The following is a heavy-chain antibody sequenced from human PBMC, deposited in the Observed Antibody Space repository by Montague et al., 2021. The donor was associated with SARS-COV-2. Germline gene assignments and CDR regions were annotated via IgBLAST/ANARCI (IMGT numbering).Heavy chain of an antibody. V-gene: IGHV4-39*01. CDR3: ARHSGRDTIFGVVIIPDAFDI. CDR2: SYYSGST. D-gene: IGHD3-3*01. Sequence: SETLSLTCTVSGSSISSSSYYWGWIRQPPGKGLEWIGSSYYSGSTYYNPSLKSRVTISVDTSKNQFSLKLSSVTAADTAVYYCARHSGRDTIFGVVIIPDAFDIWGQGTMVTVYS. CDR1: GSSISSSSYY. J-gene: IGHJ3*02.